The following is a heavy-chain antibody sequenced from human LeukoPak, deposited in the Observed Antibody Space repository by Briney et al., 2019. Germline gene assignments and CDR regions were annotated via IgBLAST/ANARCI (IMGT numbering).Heavy chain of an antibody. J-gene: IGHJ4*02. D-gene: IGHD2-21*01. CDR2: IYYSGST. CDR3: ARGVVIAPQTFDY. V-gene: IGHV4-39*07. Sequence: SETLSLTCTVSGGSISSSSYYWGWIRQPPGKGLEWIASIYYSGSTNYNPSLKSRVTISVDTSKNQFSLKLSSVTAADTAVYYCARGVVIAPQTFDYWGQGTLVTVSS. CDR1: GGSISSSSYY.